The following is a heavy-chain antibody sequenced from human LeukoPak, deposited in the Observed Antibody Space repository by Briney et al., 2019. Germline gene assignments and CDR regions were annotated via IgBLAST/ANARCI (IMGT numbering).Heavy chain of an antibody. V-gene: IGHV1-69*13. CDR3: ARVYSYAVLAFDI. J-gene: IGHJ3*02. CDR2: IIPIFGTA. CDR1: GGTFSSYA. D-gene: IGHD5-18*01. Sequence: SVKVSCTASGGTFSSYAISWVRQAPGQGLEWMGGIIPIFGTANYAQKFQGRVTITADESTSTAYMELSSLRSEDTAVYYCARVYSYAVLAFDIWGQGTMVTVSS.